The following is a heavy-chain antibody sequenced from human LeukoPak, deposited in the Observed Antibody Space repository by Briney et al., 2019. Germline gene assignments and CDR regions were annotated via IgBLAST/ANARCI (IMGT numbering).Heavy chain of an antibody. J-gene: IGHJ4*02. Sequence: GGSLRLSCAAPGFTFSTYAMHWVRQGPGKGLEWVAVISYDGSNKFYADSVKGRFTISRDNSKNTLYLQMSSLSAEDTAVYYCARTTTPHYYGSGSYALGYWGQGTLVTVPS. V-gene: IGHV3-30-3*01. D-gene: IGHD3-10*01. CDR1: GFTFSTYA. CDR2: ISYDGSNK. CDR3: ARTTTPHYYGSGSYALGY.